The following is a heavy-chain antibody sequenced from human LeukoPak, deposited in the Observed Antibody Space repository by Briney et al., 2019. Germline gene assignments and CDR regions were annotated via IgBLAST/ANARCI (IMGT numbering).Heavy chain of an antibody. D-gene: IGHD2-2*01. CDR3: ARTVVVPAAMSWFDP. Sequence: PSETLSLTCTVSGGSISSYYWSWIRQPPGKGLEWIGYIYTSGSTNYNPSLKSRVTISVDTSKNQFSLKLSSVTAADTAVYYCARTVVVPAAMSWFDPWGQGTLVTVSA. J-gene: IGHJ5*02. V-gene: IGHV4-4*09. CDR2: IYTSGST. CDR1: GGSISSYY.